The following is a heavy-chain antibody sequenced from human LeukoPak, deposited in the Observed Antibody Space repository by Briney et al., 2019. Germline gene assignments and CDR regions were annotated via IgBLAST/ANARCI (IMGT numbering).Heavy chain of an antibody. CDR3: AREETDP. Sequence: GSLRLSCAASGFTFSNFWMTWVRQAPGKGLEWVANIKQDGSEQYYVDSVKGRFTISRDNAKNSLYLQMNSLRAEDTAVYYCAREETDPWGQGTLVTVSS. CDR2: IKQDGSEQ. V-gene: IGHV3-7*01. CDR1: GFTFSNFW. J-gene: IGHJ5*02.